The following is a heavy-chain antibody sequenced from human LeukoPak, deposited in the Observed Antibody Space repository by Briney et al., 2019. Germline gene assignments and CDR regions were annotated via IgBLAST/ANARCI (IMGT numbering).Heavy chain of an antibody. D-gene: IGHD3-10*01. J-gene: IGHJ5*02. CDR1: GGSISSYY. V-gene: IGHV4-59*08. Sequence: SETLSLTCTVSGGSISSYYWSWIRQPPGKGLEWIGYIYYSGSTNYNPSLKSRVPISVDTSKNQFSLKLGSVTAADTAVYYCARHGGEIKYGSDNWFDPWGQGTLVTVSS. CDR2: IYYSGST. CDR3: ARHGGEIKYGSDNWFDP.